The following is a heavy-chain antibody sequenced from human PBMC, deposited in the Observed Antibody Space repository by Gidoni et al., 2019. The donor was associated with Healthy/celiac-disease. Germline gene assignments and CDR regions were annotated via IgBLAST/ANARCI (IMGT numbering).Heavy chain of an antibody. V-gene: IGHV3-7*03. D-gene: IGHD6-13*01. Sequence: EVQLVESGGGWVQPGGSLRLSWAASGSTFGAYWMSWVRQAPGKGLEWVANIKQDGSEKYYVDSVKCRFTISRDNAKNSLYLQMNSLRAEDTAVYYCAREGIAAAGRRYGMDVWGQGTTVTVSS. CDR3: AREGIAAAGRRYGMDV. CDR2: IKQDGSEK. CDR1: GSTFGAYW. J-gene: IGHJ6*02.